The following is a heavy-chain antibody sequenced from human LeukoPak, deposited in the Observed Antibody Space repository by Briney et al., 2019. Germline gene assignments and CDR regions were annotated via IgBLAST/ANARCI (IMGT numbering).Heavy chain of an antibody. Sequence: GGTLRLSCAASGFTFSSKSMTWVRQAPGKGLEWVSAISGNGVDTFYADSVKGRFTISRDNSRNTLYLHVNSLRVEDTAIYYCVRGDKRDYWGQGTLVTVAS. CDR1: GFTFSSKS. CDR2: ISGNGVDT. V-gene: IGHV3-23*01. CDR3: VRGDKRDY. D-gene: IGHD5-24*01. J-gene: IGHJ4*01.